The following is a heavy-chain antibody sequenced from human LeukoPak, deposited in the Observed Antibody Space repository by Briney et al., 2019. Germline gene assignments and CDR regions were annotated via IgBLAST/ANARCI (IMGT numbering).Heavy chain of an antibody. V-gene: IGHV3-74*01. CDR1: GFTFSDYW. D-gene: IGHD1-26*01. CDR2: IHSDGGTT. CDR3: AGDIYSIAE. Sequence: GGSLRLSCAASGFTFSDYWIHWVRQAPGKGLVWVSLIHSDGGTTNYADSVKGRFTISRDNAKNTVYLQMSSLRVEDTAVYYCAGDIYSIAEWGQGTLVTVSS. J-gene: IGHJ4*02.